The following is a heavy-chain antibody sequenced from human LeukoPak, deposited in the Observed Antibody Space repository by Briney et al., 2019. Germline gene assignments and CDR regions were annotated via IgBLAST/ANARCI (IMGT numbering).Heavy chain of an antibody. V-gene: IGHV4-39*01. J-gene: IGHJ3*02. CDR3: ARLPRYDILTGYYLRAFDI. Sequence: SETLSLTCTVSGVSISSSSYYWGWIRQPPGKGLEWIGSIYYSGSTYYNPSLKSRVTISVDTSKNQFSLKLSSVTAADTAVYYCARLPRYDILTGYYLRAFDIWGQGTMVTVSS. CDR2: IYYSGST. D-gene: IGHD3-9*01. CDR1: GVSISSSSYY.